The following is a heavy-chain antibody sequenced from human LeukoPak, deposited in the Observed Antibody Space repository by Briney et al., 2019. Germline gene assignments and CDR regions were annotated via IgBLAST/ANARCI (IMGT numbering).Heavy chain of an antibody. CDR1: GYTFSSYH. V-gene: IGHV1-18*04. CDR3: ARGIAVAGYDAFDI. CDR2: ISAYNGNT. D-gene: IGHD6-19*01. Sequence: ASVKVSCKASGYTFSSYHIHWVRQAPGQGLEWMGWISAYNGNTNYAQKLQGRVTMTTDTSTSTAYMELRSLRSDDTAVYYCARGIAVAGYDAFDIWGQGTMVTVSS. J-gene: IGHJ3*02.